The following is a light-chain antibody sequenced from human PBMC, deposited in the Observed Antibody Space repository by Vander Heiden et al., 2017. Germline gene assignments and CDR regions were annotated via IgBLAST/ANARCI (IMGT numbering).Light chain of an antibody. CDR1: QSVATY. J-gene: IGKJ5*01. CDR2: DAS. V-gene: IGKV3-11*01. Sequence: EIVLTQSPATLSLPPGDRATLSCRASQSVATYLAWYQQKPGQAPRLLIHDASYRATGIPARFSGRGSGTDFTLTISSLEPEDFAVYYCQQRSDWPPVTFGQGTRLEIK. CDR3: QQRSDWPPVT.